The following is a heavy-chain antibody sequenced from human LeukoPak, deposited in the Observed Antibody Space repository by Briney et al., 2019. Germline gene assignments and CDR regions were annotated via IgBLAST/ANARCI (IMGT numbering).Heavy chain of an antibody. D-gene: IGHD1-26*01. Sequence: GGSLRLSCAASGFTFSDYYMSWIRQAPGKGLEWVSYISSSGSTIYYADSVKGRFTISRDNSKNTLSLQMNSLRVEDTAVYYCAKEMSSRYSGTFAYWGQGTLVTVSS. J-gene: IGHJ4*02. CDR3: AKEMSSRYSGTFAY. V-gene: IGHV3-11*01. CDR1: GFTFSDYY. CDR2: ISSSGSTI.